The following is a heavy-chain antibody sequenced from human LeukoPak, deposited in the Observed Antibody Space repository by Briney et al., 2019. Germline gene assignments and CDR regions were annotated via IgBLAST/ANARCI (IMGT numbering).Heavy chain of an antibody. CDR2: ISSSSSYT. V-gene: IGHV3-11*05. CDR3: AKDQLLWFGELSP. D-gene: IGHD3-10*01. CDR1: GFTFSDYY. Sequence: GGSLRLSCAASGFTFSDYYMSWIRQAPGKGLEWVSYISSSSSYTNYADSVKGRFTISRDNAKNSLYLQMNSLRAEDTAVYYCAKDQLLWFGELSPWGQGTLVTVSS. J-gene: IGHJ5*02.